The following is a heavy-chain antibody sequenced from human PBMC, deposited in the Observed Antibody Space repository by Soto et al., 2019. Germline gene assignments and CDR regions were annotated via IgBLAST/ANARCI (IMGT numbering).Heavy chain of an antibody. V-gene: IGHV1-18*01. J-gene: IGHJ5*02. CDR3: ARRIVPTPPHSDTKCLDP. CDR1: GYTFTSYG. Sequence: ASVKVSCKASGYTFTSYGISWVRQAPGQGLERMGWISAYNGNTNYAQKLQGRVTMTTDTSTSTAYMELRSLRSDDTAVYYCARRIVPTPPHSDTKCLDPWGQGTMGT. D-gene: IGHD2-8*01. CDR2: ISAYNGNT.